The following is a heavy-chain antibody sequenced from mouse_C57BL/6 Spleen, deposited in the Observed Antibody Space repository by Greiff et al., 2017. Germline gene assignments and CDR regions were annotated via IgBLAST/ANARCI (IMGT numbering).Heavy chain of an antibody. Sequence: QVQLKQSGAELVKPGASVKMSCKASGYTFTTYPIEWMKQNHGKSLEWIGNFHPYNDDTKYNEKFKGKATLTVEKSSSKVYLELSRLTSDDSAVYYCARGDYYGSKSYAMDYWGQGTSVTVSS. D-gene: IGHD1-1*01. J-gene: IGHJ4*01. CDR2: FHPYNDDT. CDR3: ARGDYYGSKSYAMDY. V-gene: IGHV1-47*01. CDR1: GYTFTTYP.